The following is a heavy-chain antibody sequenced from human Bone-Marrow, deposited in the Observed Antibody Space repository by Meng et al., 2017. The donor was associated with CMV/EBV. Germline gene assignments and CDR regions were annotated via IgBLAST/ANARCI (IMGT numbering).Heavy chain of an antibody. CDR1: GFTFSSYG. CDR3: GRGASLDY. D-gene: IGHD6-6*01. Sequence: GESLKISCAASGFTFSSYGMHWVRQAPGKGLEWVAFIRYDGSNKYYADSVKGRFTISRDNSKNTLYLQMNSLRTEDTAVYYCGRGASLDYWGQGTRVTGSS. CDR2: IRYDGSNK. J-gene: IGHJ4*02. V-gene: IGHV3-30*02.